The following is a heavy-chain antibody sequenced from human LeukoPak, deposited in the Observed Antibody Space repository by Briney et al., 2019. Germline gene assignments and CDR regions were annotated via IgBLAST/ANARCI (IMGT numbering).Heavy chain of an antibody. CDR1: GGTFSSYA. CDR3: ARGLQQLVPTTWFDP. CDR2: IIPILGIA. V-gene: IGHV1-69*04. Sequence: SVKVSCKASGGTFSSYAISWVRQAPGQGLEWMGRIIPILGIANYAQKFQGRVTITADKSTSTAYMELSSLRSEDTAVYYCARGLQQLVPTTWFDPWGQGTLVTVSS. D-gene: IGHD6-13*01. J-gene: IGHJ5*02.